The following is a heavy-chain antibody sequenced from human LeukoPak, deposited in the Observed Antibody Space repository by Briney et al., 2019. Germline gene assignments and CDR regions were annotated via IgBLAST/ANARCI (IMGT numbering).Heavy chain of an antibody. CDR3: ARKGVYSSAAWFDP. D-gene: IGHD6-25*01. CDR2: ISSSGSTT. Sequence: GGSLRLSCAASGFTFSDYYMSWIRQAPGKGLEWVSYISSSGSTTYYADSVKGRFTISRDNAKNSLYLQMNSLRAEDTAVYYCARKGVYSSAAWFDPRGQGTLVTVSS. V-gene: IGHV3-11*01. CDR1: GFTFSDYY. J-gene: IGHJ5*02.